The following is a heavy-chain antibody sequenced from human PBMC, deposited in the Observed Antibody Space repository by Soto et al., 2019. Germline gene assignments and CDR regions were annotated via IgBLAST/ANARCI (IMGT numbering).Heavy chain of an antibody. CDR1: GGSISIGSYY. V-gene: IGHV4-39*01. J-gene: IGHJ6*02. Sequence: SETLSLTCTVSGGSISIGSYYWGWIRQPPGKGLEWIGSIHYSGSTYYTPSLKSRVTISVDTSKNQFSLKLSSVTAADTAVYYCARRLYYDSSGFEGGGMDVWGQGTTVT. CDR2: IHYSGST. CDR3: ARRLYYDSSGFEGGGMDV. D-gene: IGHD3-22*01.